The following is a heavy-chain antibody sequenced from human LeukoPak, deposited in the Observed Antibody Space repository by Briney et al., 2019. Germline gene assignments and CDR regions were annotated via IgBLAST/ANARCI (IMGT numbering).Heavy chain of an antibody. V-gene: IGHV4-39*01. J-gene: IGHJ5*02. CDR2: IYYSGST. Sequence: SETLSLTCTVSGGSISSSSYYWGWIRQPPGKGLEWIGSIYYSGSTYYNPSLKSRVTISVDTSKNQLSLKLSSVTAADTAVYYCARHPSEIRDYVLSPRWFDPWGQGTLVTVSS. CDR3: ARHPSEIRDYVLSPRWFDP. CDR1: GGSISSSSYY. D-gene: IGHD4-17*01.